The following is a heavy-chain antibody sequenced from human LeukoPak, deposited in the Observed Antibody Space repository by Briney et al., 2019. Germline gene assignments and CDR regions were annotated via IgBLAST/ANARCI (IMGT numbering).Heavy chain of an antibody. J-gene: IGHJ5*02. Sequence: SETLSLTCTVSGGSISSSSYYWGWLRQPPGKGLEWIGKIYYSGATYYHPSLKSRVTISVDTAKTHFSLKLSSVTAADTAVYYCARQESGWFDPWGQGTLVTVSS. CDR1: GGSISSSSYY. D-gene: IGHD3-3*01. CDR2: IYYSGAT. V-gene: IGHV4-39*01. CDR3: ARQESGWFDP.